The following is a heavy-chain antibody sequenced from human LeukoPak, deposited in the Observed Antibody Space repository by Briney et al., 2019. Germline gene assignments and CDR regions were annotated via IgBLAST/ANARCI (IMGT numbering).Heavy chain of an antibody. Sequence: KPSETLSLTCAVSGYSISSGYYWGWIRQPPGKGLEWIGSIYHSGSTYYNPSLKSRVTISVDTSKNQFSLKLSSVTAADTAVYYCARGMDVRGKGTTVTVSS. CDR3: ARGMDV. J-gene: IGHJ6*04. CDR2: IYHSGST. CDR1: GYSISSGYY. V-gene: IGHV4-38-2*01.